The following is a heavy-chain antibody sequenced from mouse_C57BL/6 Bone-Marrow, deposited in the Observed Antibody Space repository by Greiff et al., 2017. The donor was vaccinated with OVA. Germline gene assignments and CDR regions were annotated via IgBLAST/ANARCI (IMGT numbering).Heavy chain of an antibody. CDR2: IDPSDSYT. CDR1: GYTFTSYW. V-gene: IGHV1-69*01. Sequence: VQLQQPGAELVMPGASVKLSCKASGYTFTSYWMHWVKQRPGQGLEWIGEIDPSDSYTNYNQKFKGKSTLTVDKSSSTAYMQLSSLTSEDSAVYYCARFYYYGSSPGWFAYWGQGTLVTVSA. J-gene: IGHJ3*01. CDR3: ARFYYYGSSPGWFAY. D-gene: IGHD1-1*01.